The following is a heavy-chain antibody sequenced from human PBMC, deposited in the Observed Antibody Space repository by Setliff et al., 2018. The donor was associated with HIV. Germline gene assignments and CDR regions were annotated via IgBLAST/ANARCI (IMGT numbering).Heavy chain of an antibody. J-gene: IGHJ3*02. V-gene: IGHV1-18*01. CDR2: ISSYNDNT. Sequence: ASVKVSCKASGYSFTNYGISWVRQAPAQGLEWMGWISSYNDNTNYALNLQGRVTMTTDTSTSTAYMELRSLRSDDTAVYYCARDDVGYCSGGSCYHLFDTFDIWGQGTVVTVPS. CDR1: GYSFTNYG. D-gene: IGHD2-15*01. CDR3: ARDDVGYCSGGSCYHLFDTFDI.